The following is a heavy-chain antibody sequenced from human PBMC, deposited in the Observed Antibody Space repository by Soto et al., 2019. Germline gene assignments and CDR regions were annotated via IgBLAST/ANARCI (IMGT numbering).Heavy chain of an antibody. CDR1: GGTLSSYA. V-gene: IGHV1-69*13. Sequence: SVKVSCKASGGTLSSYAISWVRQAPGQGLEWMGGIIPIFGTANYAQKFQGRVTITADESTSTAYMELSSLRSEDTAVYYCAKPTYYDPPYYYYGMDVWGQGTTVTVSS. J-gene: IGHJ6*02. CDR3: AKPTYYDPPYYYYGMDV. D-gene: IGHD3-3*01. CDR2: IIPIFGTA.